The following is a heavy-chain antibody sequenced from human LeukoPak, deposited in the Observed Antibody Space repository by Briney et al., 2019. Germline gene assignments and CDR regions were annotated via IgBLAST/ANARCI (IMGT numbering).Heavy chain of an antibody. J-gene: IGHJ4*02. Sequence: PGGSLRLSCAASGFTFDDYAMHWVRQAPGKGLEWVSGISWNSGSIGYADSVKGRFTISRDNAKNSLYLQMNSLRAEDTAVYYCARDRVRLPINPPSGPPDYWGQGTLVTVSS. CDR3: ARDRVRLPINPPSGPPDY. CDR1: GFTFDDYA. D-gene: IGHD3-10*01. CDR2: ISWNSGSI. V-gene: IGHV3-9*01.